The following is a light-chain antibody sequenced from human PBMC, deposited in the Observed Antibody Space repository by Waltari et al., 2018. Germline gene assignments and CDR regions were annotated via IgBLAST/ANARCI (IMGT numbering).Light chain of an antibody. CDR2: DGA. V-gene: IGKV3-11*01. CDR3: QQSYNWPRT. Sequence: IVLTQSPATLSLSPGERATLSCRASQSISSYLAWYQQKPGQAPRLLICDGANRATGIPARFSGSGSKTDFTLTIASLEPEDSAVYYCQQSYNWPRTFGQGTKVEFK. J-gene: IGKJ1*01. CDR1: QSISSY.